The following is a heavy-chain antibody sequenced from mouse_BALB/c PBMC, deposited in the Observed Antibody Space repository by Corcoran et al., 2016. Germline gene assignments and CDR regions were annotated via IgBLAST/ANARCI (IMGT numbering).Heavy chain of an antibody. CDR3: ASRDYGNYLAWFAY. CDR1: GFNIKDTY. CDR2: IDPANGNT. Sequence: EVQLQQSGAELVKPGASVKLSCTASGFNIKDTYMHWVKQRHEQGLEWIGRIDPANGNTKYDPKFQGKATITADTSSNTAYLQLSSLTSEDTAVYYCASRDYGNYLAWFAYWGQGTLVTVSA. J-gene: IGHJ3*01. D-gene: IGHD2-1*01. V-gene: IGHV14-3*02.